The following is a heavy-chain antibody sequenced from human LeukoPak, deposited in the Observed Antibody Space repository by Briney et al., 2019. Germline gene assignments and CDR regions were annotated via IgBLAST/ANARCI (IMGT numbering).Heavy chain of an antibody. CDR3: ARNRAFGGVIVNAKYYFDY. V-gene: IGHV3-7*03. Sequence: GGSLRLSCAASGFTFSSYWMSWVRQAPGKGLEWVANIKQDGREKYYVDSVKGRFTISRDNAKNSLYLQMNSLRAEDTAVYYCARNRAFGGVIVNAKYYFDYWGQGTLVTVSS. J-gene: IGHJ4*02. D-gene: IGHD3-16*02. CDR2: IKQDGREK. CDR1: GFTFSSYW.